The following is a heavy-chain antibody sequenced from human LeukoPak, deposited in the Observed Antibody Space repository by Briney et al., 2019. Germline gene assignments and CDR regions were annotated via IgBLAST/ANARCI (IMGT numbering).Heavy chain of an antibody. CDR1: GGSISSYY. CDR3: ARVTNFWSGYPRPGYFDY. Sequence: SETLSLTCTVSGGSISSYYWSWIRQPPGKGLEWIGYIYYSGSTNYNPSLKSRVTISVDTSKNQFPLKLSSVTAADTAVYYCARVTNFWSGYPRPGYFDYWGQGTLVTVSS. J-gene: IGHJ4*02. V-gene: IGHV4-59*01. D-gene: IGHD3-3*01. CDR2: IYYSGST.